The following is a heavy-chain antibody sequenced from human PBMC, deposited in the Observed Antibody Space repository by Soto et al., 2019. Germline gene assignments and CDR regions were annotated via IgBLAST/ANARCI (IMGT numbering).Heavy chain of an antibody. V-gene: IGHV4-31*03. CDR1: GGSISSGGYY. CDR2: IYYSGST. CDR3: ARAGIMITFGGVIVDYYYYYGMDV. D-gene: IGHD3-16*02. J-gene: IGHJ6*02. Sequence: SETLSLTCTVSGGSISSGGYYWSWIRQHPGKGLEWIGYIYYSGSTYYNPSLKSRVTISVDTSKNQFSLKLSSVTAADTAVYYCARAGIMITFGGVIVDYYYYYGMDVWGQGTTVTVSS.